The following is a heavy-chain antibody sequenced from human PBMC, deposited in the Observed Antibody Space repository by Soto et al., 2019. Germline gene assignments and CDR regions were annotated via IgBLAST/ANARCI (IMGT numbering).Heavy chain of an antibody. D-gene: IGHD3-16*02. Sequence: QVQLQESGPGLVQPSQTLSLTCTVSGGSISSGGYYWSWIRQHPGKGLEWMGYIYYSGSTYYNPNLKSRVTISGETSKNHFPMQLSYVTPEDTAADSCLREPLSWGQGTLVNVSS. CDR3: LREPLS. J-gene: IGHJ4*02. CDR2: IYYSGST. V-gene: IGHV4-31*03. CDR1: GGSISSGGYY.